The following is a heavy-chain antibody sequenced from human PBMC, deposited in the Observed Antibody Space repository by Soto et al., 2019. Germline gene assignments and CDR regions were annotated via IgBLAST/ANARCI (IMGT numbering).Heavy chain of an antibody. D-gene: IGHD3-3*01. CDR3: TRAPITIFGVVTDYYYYYMDV. J-gene: IGHJ6*03. Sequence: QAQLVESGGGVVQPGRSLRLSCAASGFTFSSYGMHWVRQAPGKGLEWIGEIHHSGSTNYNPSLKSRVTISVDKSKNQFSLKLSSVTAADTAVYYCTRAPITIFGVVTDYYYYYMDVWGKGTTVTVSS. V-gene: IGHV4-4*02. CDR2: IHHSGST. CDR1: GFTFSSYG.